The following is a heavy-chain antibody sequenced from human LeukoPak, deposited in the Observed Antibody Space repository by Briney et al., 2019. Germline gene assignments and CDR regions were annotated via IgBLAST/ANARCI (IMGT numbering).Heavy chain of an antibody. Sequence: SETLSLTCTVSGGSISSGGYYWSWIRQHPGKGLEWIGYIYYSGSTYYNPSLKSRVTISVDTSKNQFSPKLSSVTAADTAVYYCARDPTVTQGSFDIWGQGTMVTVSS. CDR2: IYYSGST. V-gene: IGHV4-31*03. CDR1: GGSISSGGYY. J-gene: IGHJ3*02. CDR3: ARDPTVTQGSFDI. D-gene: IGHD4-17*01.